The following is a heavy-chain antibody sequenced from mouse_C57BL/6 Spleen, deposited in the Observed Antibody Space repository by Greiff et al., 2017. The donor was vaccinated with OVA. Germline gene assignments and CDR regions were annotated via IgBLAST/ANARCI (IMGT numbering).Heavy chain of an antibody. CDR2: IHPNSGST. CDR1: GYTFNSYW. Sequence: VQLQQPGAELVKPGASVKLSCKASGYTFNSYWMHWVKQRPGQGLEWIGMIHPNSGSTNYNEKFKSKATLTVDKSSSTAYMQLSSLTSEDSAVYYCARSGQPRYFDVWGTGTTVTASS. V-gene: IGHV1-64*01. D-gene: IGHD3-1*01. J-gene: IGHJ1*03. CDR3: ARSGQPRYFDV.